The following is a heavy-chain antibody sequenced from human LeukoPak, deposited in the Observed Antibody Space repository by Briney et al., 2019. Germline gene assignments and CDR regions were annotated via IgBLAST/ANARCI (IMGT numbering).Heavy chain of an antibody. V-gene: IGHV4-30-4*01. CDR1: GGSISSYY. CDR2: IYYSGST. Sequence: SETLSLTCTVSGGSISSYYWSWIRQPPGKGLEWIGYIYYSGSTYYNPSLKSRVTISVDTSKNQFSLKLSSVTAADTAVYYCARADTMVRGVPVDYWGQGTLVTVSS. J-gene: IGHJ4*02. D-gene: IGHD3-10*01. CDR3: ARADTMVRGVPVDY.